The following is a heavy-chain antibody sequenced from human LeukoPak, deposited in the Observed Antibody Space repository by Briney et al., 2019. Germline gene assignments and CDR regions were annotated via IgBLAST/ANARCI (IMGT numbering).Heavy chain of an antibody. Sequence: GGSLRLSWAASGFTFSSYSLSWVRQAPGKGLEWVSYISSSSSTIYYADSVKGRFTISRDNAKNSLYLQMNSLRAEDTAVYYCARDAAYYDSSGSLPDYWGQGTLVTVSS. CDR3: ARDAAYYDSSGSLPDY. V-gene: IGHV3-48*01. D-gene: IGHD3-22*01. J-gene: IGHJ4*02. CDR1: GFTFSSYS. CDR2: ISSSSSTI.